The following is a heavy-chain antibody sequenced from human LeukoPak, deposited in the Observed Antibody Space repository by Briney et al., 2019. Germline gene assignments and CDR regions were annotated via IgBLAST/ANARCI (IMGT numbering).Heavy chain of an antibody. V-gene: IGHV1-69*05. CDR1: GGTFSSYA. J-gene: IGHJ3*02. CDR3: AREEREIFGVVIIGDDAFDI. Sequence: SVEVSCKASGGTFSSYAISWVRQAPGQGLEWMGGIIPIFGTANYAQKFQGRVTITTDESTSTAYMELSSLRSEDTAVYYCAREEREIFGVVIIGDDAFDIWGQGTMVTVSS. D-gene: IGHD3-3*01. CDR2: IIPIFGTA.